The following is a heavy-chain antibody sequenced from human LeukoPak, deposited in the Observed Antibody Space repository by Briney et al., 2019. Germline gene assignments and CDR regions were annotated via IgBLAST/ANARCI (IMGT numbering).Heavy chain of an antibody. CDR1: GGSISSYY. CDR2: IYYSGST. Sequence: PSETLSLTCTVSGGSISSYYWSWIRQPPGKGLEWIGYIYYSGSTNYNPSLKSRVTISVDTSKNQISLKLSSVTAADTAVYYCARERVAVAGTPWFDPWGQGTLVTVSS. J-gene: IGHJ5*02. V-gene: IGHV4-59*01. CDR3: ARERVAVAGTPWFDP. D-gene: IGHD6-19*01.